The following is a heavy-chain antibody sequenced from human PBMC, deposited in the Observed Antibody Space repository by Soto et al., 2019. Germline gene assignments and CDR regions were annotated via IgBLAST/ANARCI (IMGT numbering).Heavy chain of an antibody. CDR2: IIPILGIA. CDR3: VRGEVPRPEYNWLDT. Sequence: QVQLVQSGAEVKKPGSSVQVSCKASGGTFSSYTISWVRPAPGQGLEWMGRIIPILGIANYAQKFQGRVTITADKSTSTAYMERSTLRSEDTAVYYCVRGEVPRPEYNWLDTWGQGTLVTVSS. CDR1: GGTFSSYT. V-gene: IGHV1-69*02. J-gene: IGHJ5*02. D-gene: IGHD1-1*01.